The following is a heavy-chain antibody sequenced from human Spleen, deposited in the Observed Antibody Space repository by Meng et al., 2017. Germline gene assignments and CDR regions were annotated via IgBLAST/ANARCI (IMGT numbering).Heavy chain of an antibody. D-gene: IGHD6-19*01. Sequence: QVQLQESGPGLVKPSQNLSRTCTVSGGSISSGGYYWSWIRQHPGKGLEWIGYIHYSGSTYFNPSLKSRVTVSIDTSKSQFSLKLTSVIAADTAVYYCVRSSGWVRTGFDPWGQGTLVTVSS. CDR3: VRSSGWVRTGFDP. J-gene: IGHJ5*02. CDR2: IHYSGST. CDR1: GGSISSGGYY. V-gene: IGHV4-31*03.